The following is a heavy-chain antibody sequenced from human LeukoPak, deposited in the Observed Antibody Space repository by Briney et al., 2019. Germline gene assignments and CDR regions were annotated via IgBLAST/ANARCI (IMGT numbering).Heavy chain of an antibody. J-gene: IGHJ4*02. CDR1: GFTFSTYG. CDR3: ATYSGYDRIFDY. V-gene: IGHV3-48*01. D-gene: IGHD5-12*01. CDR2: ISGSSSAI. Sequence: GGSLRLSCAASGFTFSTYGMNWVRQAPGKGLEWVSYISGSSSAINYADSVKGRFTISGDNAKNSLYLRMNSLRAGDTAVYYCATYSGYDRIFDYWGQGTLVTVSS.